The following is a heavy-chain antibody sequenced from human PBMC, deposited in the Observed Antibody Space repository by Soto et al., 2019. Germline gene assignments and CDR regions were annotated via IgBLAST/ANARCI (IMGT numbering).Heavy chain of an antibody. CDR2: IYYSGST. J-gene: IGHJ4*02. CDR3: ARHKPVGEELDY. Sequence: KTXETLSLPWTVSCGSISSSRYYWGWIRQPPGKVLEWIGSIYYSGSTYYNPSLKSRVTISVDTSKNQFSLKLSSVTAADTAVYYCARHKPVGEELDYWGQGTLVTVSS. V-gene: IGHV4-39*01. D-gene: IGHD1-26*01. CDR1: CGSISSSRYY.